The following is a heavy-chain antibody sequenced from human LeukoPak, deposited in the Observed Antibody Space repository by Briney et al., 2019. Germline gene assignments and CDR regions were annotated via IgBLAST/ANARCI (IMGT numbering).Heavy chain of an antibody. CDR2: IYSGGST. CDR3: ARALGYSSGWYLNYYYYYYVDV. D-gene: IGHD6-19*01. Sequence: GGSLRLSCAASGFTVSSNYMSWVRQAPGKGLEWVSVIYSGGSTYYADSVKGRFTISRDNSKNTLYLQMNSLSAEDTAVYYCARALGYSSGWYLNYYYYYYVDVWGKGTTVTVSS. V-gene: IGHV3-53*01. J-gene: IGHJ6*03. CDR1: GFTVSSNY.